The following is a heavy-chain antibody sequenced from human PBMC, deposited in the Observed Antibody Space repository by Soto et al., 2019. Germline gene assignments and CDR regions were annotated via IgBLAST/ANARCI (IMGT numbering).Heavy chain of an antibody. CDR3: ARAACGGSCYYHYYYYGMDV. CDR1: GGSISSGGYY. CDR2: IYYSGST. D-gene: IGHD2-15*01. V-gene: IGHV4-31*03. Sequence: TLSLTCTVSGGSISSGGYYWSWIRQHPGKGLEWIGYIYYSGSTYYNPSLKSRVTISVDTSKNQFSLKLSSVTAADTAVYYCARAACGGSCYYHYYYYGMDVWGQGTTVTVSS. J-gene: IGHJ6*02.